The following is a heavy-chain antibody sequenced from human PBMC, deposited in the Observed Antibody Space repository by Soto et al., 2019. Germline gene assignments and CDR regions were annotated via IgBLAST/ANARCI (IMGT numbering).Heavy chain of an antibody. CDR1: GFTFSSYA. Sequence: GGSLRLSCAASGFTFSSYAMSWVRQAPGKGLEWVSAISGSGGSTYYADSVKGRFTISRDNSKNTLYLQMNSLRAEDTAVYYCARQSGQGCGNANCYRHFDFSGQGTQVTVSS. D-gene: IGHD2-15*01. CDR2: ISGSGGST. V-gene: IGHV3-23*01. J-gene: IGHJ4*02. CDR3: ARQSGQGCGNANCYRHFDF.